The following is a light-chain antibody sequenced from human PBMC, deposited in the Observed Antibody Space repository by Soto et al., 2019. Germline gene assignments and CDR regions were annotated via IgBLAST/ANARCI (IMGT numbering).Light chain of an antibody. Sequence: AIQMTQCPSSLSASVGDRVTITCRASQGIRNDLGWYQQKPGKAPKLLIYAASSLQSGVPSRFSGSGSGTDFTLTISSLQPEDFATYFRLEDYNYPMTFCQGTKVDIK. CDR1: QGIRND. V-gene: IGKV1-6*01. CDR2: AAS. J-gene: IGKJ2*01. CDR3: LEDYNYPMT.